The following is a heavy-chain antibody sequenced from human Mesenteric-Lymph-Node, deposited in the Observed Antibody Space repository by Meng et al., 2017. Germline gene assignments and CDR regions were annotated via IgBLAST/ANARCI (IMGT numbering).Heavy chain of an antibody. V-gene: IGHV1-18*01. CDR3: ARDSRSGWPHFLDF. J-gene: IGHJ4*02. Sequence: ASVKVSCKASGYTFTDYGITWVRQAPGQGLEWMGWISTYNGSTNYLQKLQGRVTMTTHTSSSTVYMELRSLRSDDTAVYYCARDSRSGWPHFLDFWGQGTLVTVSS. CDR2: ISTYNGST. CDR1: GYTFTDYG. D-gene: IGHD6-19*01.